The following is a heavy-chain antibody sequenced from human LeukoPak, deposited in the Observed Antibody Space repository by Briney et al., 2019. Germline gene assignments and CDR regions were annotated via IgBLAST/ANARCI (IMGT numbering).Heavy chain of an antibody. CDR3: AKRIGSSTTQIDY. D-gene: IGHD2-2*01. CDR1: VHLYSKYA. J-gene: IGHJ4*02. CDR2: ISSSGGST. Sequence: GGSLRLSCAASVHLYSKYAMSWVRRAPGKGLEWISAISSSGGSTYYADSVKGRFTISGDNSKNALYLPMNLLRVEDTAIYYCAKRIGSSTTQIDYWGQGTLVTVSS. V-gene: IGHV3-23*01.